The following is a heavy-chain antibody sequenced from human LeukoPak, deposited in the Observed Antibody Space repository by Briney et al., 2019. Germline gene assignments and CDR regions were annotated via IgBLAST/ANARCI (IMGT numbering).Heavy chain of an antibody. CDR3: ARFRPMVRGVIQRDY. V-gene: IGHV4-34*01. Sequence: SETLSLTCAVSGGSFSGYYWSWIRQPPGKGLEWVGDINHSGSTNHNPSIKSRVTISVDTSKNQFSLKLSSVTAEDTAVYYCARFRPMVRGVIQRDYWGQGTLVTVSS. CDR1: GGSFSGYY. J-gene: IGHJ4*02. D-gene: IGHD3-10*01. CDR2: INHSGST.